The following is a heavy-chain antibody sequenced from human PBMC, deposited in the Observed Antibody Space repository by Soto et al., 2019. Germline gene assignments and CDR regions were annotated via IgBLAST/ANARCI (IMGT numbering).Heavy chain of an antibody. V-gene: IGHV1-3*01. CDR2: INPDNGNT. D-gene: IGHD2-15*01. CDR3: ARGIAIGQLDP. J-gene: IGHJ5*02. CDR1: GYTFTRYT. Sequence: QVPLVQSGAEVKKPGASVKISCKASGYTFTRYTMNWVRQAPGQRLEWMGWINPDNGNTKSSQKFQDRVIITRDTSASTAYMDLSSLRSEDTAVYYCARGIAIGQLDPWGQGTLVTVSS.